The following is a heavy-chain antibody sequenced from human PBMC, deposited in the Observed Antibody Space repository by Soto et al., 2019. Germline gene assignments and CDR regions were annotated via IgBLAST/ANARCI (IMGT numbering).Heavy chain of an antibody. V-gene: IGHV4-31*03. Sequence: SETLSLTCTVSGGSISSGGYYWSWIRQHPGKGLEWIGYIYYSGSTYYNPSLKSRVTISVDTSKNQSSLKLSSVTAADTAVYYCARDRRGYSGYGMDVWGQVXTVTVYS. J-gene: IGHJ6*02. D-gene: IGHD5-12*01. CDR1: GGSISSGGYY. CDR2: IYYSGST. CDR3: ARDRRGYSGYGMDV.